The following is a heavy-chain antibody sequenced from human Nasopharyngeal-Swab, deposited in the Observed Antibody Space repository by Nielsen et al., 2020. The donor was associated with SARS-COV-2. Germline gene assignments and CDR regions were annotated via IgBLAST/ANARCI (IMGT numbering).Heavy chain of an antibody. CDR2: INHSGST. V-gene: IGHV4-34*01. D-gene: IGHD6-19*01. CDR3: ARVNRTSSSGWEFDY. J-gene: IGHJ4*02. CDR1: GGSFSGYY. Sequence: SETLSLTCAVYGGSFSGYYWSWIRQPPGKGLEWIGEINHSGSTNYNPSLKSRVTISVDTSKNQFSLKLSSVTAADTAVYYCARVNRTSSSGWEFDYWGQGTLVTVSS.